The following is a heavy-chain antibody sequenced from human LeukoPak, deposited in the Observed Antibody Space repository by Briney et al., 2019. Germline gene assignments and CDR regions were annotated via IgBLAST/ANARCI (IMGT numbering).Heavy chain of an antibody. V-gene: IGHV4-34*01. CDR1: GGSFSGYY. CDR3: ARGPRIKRWLHRILGGFDY. Sequence: PSETLSLTCAVYGGSFSGYYWSWIRQPPGKGLEWIWEINHSGSTNYNPSLKSRVTISVATSKNQFSLKLSSVTAADTAVYYCARGPRIKRWLHRILGGFDYWGQGTLVTVSS. CDR2: INHSGST. J-gene: IGHJ4*02. D-gene: IGHD5-24*01.